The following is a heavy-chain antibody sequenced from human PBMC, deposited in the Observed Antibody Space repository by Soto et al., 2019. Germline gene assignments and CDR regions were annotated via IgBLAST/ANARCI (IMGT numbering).Heavy chain of an antibody. Sequence: PGGSLRLSCAASGFTFDDYGMSWVRQALGKGLEWVSGINWNGGSTGYADSVKGRFTISRDNAKNSLYLQMNSLRAEDTALYYCARVQGYYYDSSGYYKGGYYYYGMDVWGQGTTVTVSS. CDR3: ARVQGYYYDSSGYYKGGYYYYGMDV. D-gene: IGHD3-22*01. CDR2: INWNGGST. CDR1: GFTFDDYG. J-gene: IGHJ6*02. V-gene: IGHV3-20*04.